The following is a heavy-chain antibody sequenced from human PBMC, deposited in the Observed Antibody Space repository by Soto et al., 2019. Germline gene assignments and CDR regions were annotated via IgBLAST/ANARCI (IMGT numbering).Heavy chain of an antibody. J-gene: IGHJ4*02. Sequence: EVQLVESGGGLVQPGGSLKLSCAASGFTFSASTMHWVRQASGKGLEWVGRIRDRANNYATSYAASVKGRFTISRDDSQKTVYLQMNILKIEDTAVYYCSPFYGANLAEYWGQGTLVTVSS. CDR3: SPFYGANLAEY. CDR2: IRDRANNYAT. V-gene: IGHV3-73*02. D-gene: IGHD4-17*01. CDR1: GFTFSAST.